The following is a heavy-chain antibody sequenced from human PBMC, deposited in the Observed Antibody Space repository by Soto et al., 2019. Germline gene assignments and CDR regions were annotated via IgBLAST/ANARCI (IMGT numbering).Heavy chain of an antibody. CDR2: MNPNNGNT. J-gene: IGHJ6*02. V-gene: IGHV1-8*01. CDR3: TTGVFSGHF. CDR1: GYTFTSYD. Sequence: QVQLVQSGAEVKKPGASVKVSCKASGYTFTSYDINWVRQDTGQGLEWMVWMNPNNGNTGYAQKFQGRVTMTRNTSISTAYMALSSLRSEETAVYYCTTGVFSGHFWGQGTTVTVSS.